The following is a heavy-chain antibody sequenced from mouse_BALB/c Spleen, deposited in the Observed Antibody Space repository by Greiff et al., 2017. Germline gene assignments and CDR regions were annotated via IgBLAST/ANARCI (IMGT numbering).Heavy chain of an antibody. J-gene: IGHJ4*01. Sequence: EVQLVESGGGLVKPGGSLKLSCAASGFTFSSFGMHWVRQAPEKGLEWVAYISSGSSTIYYADTVKGRFTISRDNPKNTLFLQMTSLRSEDTAMYYCARKRYDAYAMDYWGQGTSVTVSS. D-gene: IGHD2-14*01. CDR1: GFTFSSFG. CDR3: ARKRYDAYAMDY. V-gene: IGHV5-17*02. CDR2: ISSGSSTI.